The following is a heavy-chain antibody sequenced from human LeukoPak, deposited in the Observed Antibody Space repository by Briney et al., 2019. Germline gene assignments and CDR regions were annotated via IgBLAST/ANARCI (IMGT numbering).Heavy chain of an antibody. D-gene: IGHD3-3*01. Sequence: GGSLRLSCAASGFTFSSYSMNWVRQAPGKGLEWVSYINSSSSTIYYADSVKGRFTISRDNAKNSLYLQMNSLRAEDTAVYYCAGPFTIFGVVSSYMDVWGKGTTVTVSS. CDR3: AGPFTIFGVVSSYMDV. CDR2: INSSSSTI. CDR1: GFTFSSYS. V-gene: IGHV3-48*01. J-gene: IGHJ6*03.